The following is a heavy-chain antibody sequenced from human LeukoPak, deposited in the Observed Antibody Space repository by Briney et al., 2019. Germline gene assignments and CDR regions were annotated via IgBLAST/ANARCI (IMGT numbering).Heavy chain of an antibody. Sequence: GGSLRLSCAASGFTFSNAWMSCVRQAPGKGLEWVGRIKSKIDGGTIDYAAPVKGRFTISRDDSKNTMYLQMNSLKIEDTAVYYCTTSLTSGYYIDNWGQGTLVTVSS. CDR3: TTSLTSGYYIDN. J-gene: IGHJ4*02. V-gene: IGHV3-15*01. CDR2: IKSKIDGGTI. CDR1: GFTFSNAW. D-gene: IGHD3-3*01.